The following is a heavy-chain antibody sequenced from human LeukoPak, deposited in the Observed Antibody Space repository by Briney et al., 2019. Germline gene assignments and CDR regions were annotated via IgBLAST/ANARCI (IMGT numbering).Heavy chain of an antibody. CDR1: GFTFSSYA. CDR3: AKAPRGGDCYYPDC. V-gene: IGHV3-9*01. Sequence: SGGSLRLSCAASGFTFSSYAMHWVRQAPGKGLEWVSGISWNGGNIGYADSVKGRFTISRDNARNSLYLQMNSLTAEDTALYYCAKAPRGGDCYYPDCWGQGTLVTVSS. CDR2: ISWNGGNI. D-gene: IGHD2-21*02. J-gene: IGHJ4*02.